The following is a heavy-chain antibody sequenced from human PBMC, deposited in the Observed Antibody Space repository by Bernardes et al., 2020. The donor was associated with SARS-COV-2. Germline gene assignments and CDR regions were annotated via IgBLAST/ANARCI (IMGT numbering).Heavy chain of an antibody. CDR1: GESFSGYY. V-gene: IGHV4-34*01. CDR3: AKDGEMATIRGYLEY. CDR2: INHSGST. Sequence: SETLYLTCAVYGESFSGYYWSWIRQPPGKGLEWIGEINHSGSTNYNPSLKSRVTISVDTSKNQFSLKLSSLTAADTAVYYCAKDGEMATIRGYLEYWGQGTLVTVSS. J-gene: IGHJ4*02. D-gene: IGHD5-12*01.